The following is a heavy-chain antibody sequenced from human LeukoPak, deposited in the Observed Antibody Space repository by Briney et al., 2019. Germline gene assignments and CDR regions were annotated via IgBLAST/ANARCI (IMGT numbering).Heavy chain of an antibody. CDR3: ARDFLDIVVVTASGYFDY. CDR2: INPSGGST. D-gene: IGHD2-21*02. V-gene: IGHV1-46*01. Sequence: ASVKVSCKASGGTFSSYAISWVRQAPGQGLEWMGIINPSGGSTSYAQKFQGRVTMTRDTSTSTVYMELSSLRSEDTAVYYCARDFLDIVVVTASGYFDYWGQGTLVTVSS. J-gene: IGHJ4*02. CDR1: GGTFSSYA.